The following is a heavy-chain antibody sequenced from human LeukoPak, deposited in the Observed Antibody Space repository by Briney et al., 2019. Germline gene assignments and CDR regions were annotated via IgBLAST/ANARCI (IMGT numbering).Heavy chain of an antibody. Sequence: PGGSLRLSCAASGFTFSSYEMNWVRQAPGKGLEWVSYISSSGSTIYYADSVKGRFTISRDNAKNSLYLQMNSLRAEDTAVYYCARKGGYFDWLLHFDYWGQGTLVTVSS. D-gene: IGHD3-9*01. CDR2: ISSSGSTI. CDR1: GFTFSSYE. CDR3: ARKGGYFDWLLHFDY. V-gene: IGHV3-48*03. J-gene: IGHJ4*02.